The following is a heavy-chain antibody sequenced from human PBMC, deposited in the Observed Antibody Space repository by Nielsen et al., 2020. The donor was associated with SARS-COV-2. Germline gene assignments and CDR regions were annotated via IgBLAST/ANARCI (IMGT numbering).Heavy chain of an antibody. Sequence: ASVKVSCKASGYTFTSYYTHWVRQAPGQGLEWMGIINPSGGSTSYAQKFQGRVTMTRDTSTSTVYMELSSLRSEDTAVYYCARDRLNDYGDDPPFDYWGQGTLVTVSS. D-gene: IGHD4-17*01. CDR3: ARDRLNDYGDDPPFDY. V-gene: IGHV1-46*01. CDR2: INPSGGST. J-gene: IGHJ4*02. CDR1: GYTFTSYY.